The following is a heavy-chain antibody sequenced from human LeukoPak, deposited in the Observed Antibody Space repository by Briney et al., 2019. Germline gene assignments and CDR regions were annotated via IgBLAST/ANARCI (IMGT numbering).Heavy chain of an antibody. V-gene: IGHV4-59*01. CDR2: IYYSGST. D-gene: IGHD3-22*01. Sequence: PSETLSLTCTVSGGSISSYYWSWIRQPPGKGLEWIGYIYYSGSTNYNPSLKSRVTISVDTSKNQFSLKLSSVTAADTAVYYCARVGGDYYDSSGYFDYWGQGTLVTVSS. J-gene: IGHJ4*02. CDR3: ARVGGDYYDSSGYFDY. CDR1: GGSISSYY.